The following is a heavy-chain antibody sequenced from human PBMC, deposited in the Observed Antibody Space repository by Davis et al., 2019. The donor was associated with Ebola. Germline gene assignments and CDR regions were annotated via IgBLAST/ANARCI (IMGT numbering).Heavy chain of an antibody. CDR2: IWYDGSNE. CDR3: AREGSNEWYGMDV. J-gene: IGHJ6*02. CDR1: GFTFSSYG. D-gene: IGHD3-3*01. Sequence: GESLKISCAASGFTFSSYGMHWVRQAPGKGLEWVAVIWYDGSNEDYADSVKGRFTISRDNSKNTLYLQMNSLRAEDTAVYYCAREGSNEWYGMDVWGQGTTVTVSS. V-gene: IGHV3-33*01.